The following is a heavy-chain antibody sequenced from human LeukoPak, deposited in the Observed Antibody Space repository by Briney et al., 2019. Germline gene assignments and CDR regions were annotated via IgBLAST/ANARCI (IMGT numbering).Heavy chain of an antibody. CDR1: GGSISSSSYY. J-gene: IGHJ1*01. Sequence: SETLSLTCTVSGGSISSSSYYWGWIRQPPGKGLEWIGSIYYSGSTYYNPSLKSRVTISVDTSKNQFSLKLSSVTAADTAVYYCARLYYDSSGYLSRYFQHWGQGTLVTVSS. D-gene: IGHD3-22*01. V-gene: IGHV4-39*01. CDR2: IYYSGST. CDR3: ARLYYDSSGYLSRYFQH.